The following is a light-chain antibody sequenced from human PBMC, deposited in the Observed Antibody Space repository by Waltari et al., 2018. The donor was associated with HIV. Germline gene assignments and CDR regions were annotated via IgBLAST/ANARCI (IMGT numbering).Light chain of an antibody. J-gene: IGKJ4*01. CDR3: QEYNKWPPVLT. CDR2: GAS. CDR1: QSVSSN. V-gene: IGKV3-15*01. Sequence: IVMTQSPATLSVSPGERATLSCRASQSVSSNLAWYQQKLGQATRLLIYGASTRATGIPARFSGSGSGTEFTLIISSLQSEDFAVYYCQEYNKWPPVLTFGGGTKVDLK.